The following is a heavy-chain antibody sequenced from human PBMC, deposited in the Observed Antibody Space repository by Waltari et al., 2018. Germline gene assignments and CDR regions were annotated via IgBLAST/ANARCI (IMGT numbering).Heavy chain of an antibody. CDR3: ARYCSSTSCYFGYYGMDV. V-gene: IGHV1-8*01. CDR2: MNPNRGNT. CDR1: GYTFTSYD. J-gene: IGHJ6*02. Sequence: QVQLVQSGAEVKKPGASVKVSCKASGYTFTSYDINWVRQATGQGLEWMGWMNPNRGNTDYAQKFQGRVTMTRNTSISTAYMELSSLRSEDTAVYYCARYCSSTSCYFGYYGMDVWGQGTTVTVSS. D-gene: IGHD2-2*01.